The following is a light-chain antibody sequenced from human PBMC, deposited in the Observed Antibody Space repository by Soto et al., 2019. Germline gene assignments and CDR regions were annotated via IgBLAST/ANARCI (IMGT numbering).Light chain of an antibody. CDR3: QQCNTWPHT. Sequence: EIVMTQSPVTLSVSPGERATLSCRASQSVSSNLAWYQQKPGQAPRLLIYGASTRATGVPARFGGSGSGTEFPLTISSLQSEDSALYYCQQCNTWPHTFGQGTKLEIK. CDR2: GAS. V-gene: IGKV3-15*01. CDR1: QSVSSN. J-gene: IGKJ2*01.